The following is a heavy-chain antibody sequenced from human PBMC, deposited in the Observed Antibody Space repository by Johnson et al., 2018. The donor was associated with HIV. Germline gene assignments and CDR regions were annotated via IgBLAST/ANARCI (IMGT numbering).Heavy chain of an antibody. CDR3: ARDHITMIVVGAFDI. D-gene: IGHD3-22*01. CDR1: GFTFSDYY. CDR2: ISSSGGTI. J-gene: IGHJ3*02. V-gene: IGHV3-11*01. Sequence: QVQLVESGGGLVKLGGSLRLSCAASGFTFSDYYMTWIRQAPGKGLEWVSYISSSGGTIYYADSVKGRFTISRDNAKNSLYLQMNSLRAEDTALYYCARDHITMIVVGAFDIWGQGTMVTVSS.